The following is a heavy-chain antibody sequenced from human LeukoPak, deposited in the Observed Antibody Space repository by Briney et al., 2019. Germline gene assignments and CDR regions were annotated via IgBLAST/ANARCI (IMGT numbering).Heavy chain of an antibody. CDR2: VRSGGTDK. CDR1: GFTFNNFG. Sequence: GSLRLSCAASGFTFNNFGMHWLRQAPGKGLEWVALVRSGGTDKYYADSVKGRFTISRDNSKNMVYLQMNSLRVEDTAVYYCAKDRDDYGDDCWGQGILVTVST. D-gene: IGHD4-17*01. CDR3: AKDRDDYGDDC. V-gene: IGHV3-30*02. J-gene: IGHJ4*02.